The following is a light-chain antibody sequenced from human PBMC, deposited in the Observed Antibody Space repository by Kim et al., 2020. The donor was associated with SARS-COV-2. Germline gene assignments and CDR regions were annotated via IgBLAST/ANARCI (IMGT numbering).Light chain of an antibody. V-gene: IGKV1-27*01. J-gene: IGKJ2*01. CDR3: QKYDGDPYT. CDR1: QDISNF. Sequence: EIQVTQSPSSLSASLGDRVTINCRATQDISNFLAWYQQRPGSTPKLLITAASTLRSGIPSRFIGSGSGTNFTLIITALQPEDVASYYCQKYDGDPYTFGPGTKLEI. CDR2: AAS.